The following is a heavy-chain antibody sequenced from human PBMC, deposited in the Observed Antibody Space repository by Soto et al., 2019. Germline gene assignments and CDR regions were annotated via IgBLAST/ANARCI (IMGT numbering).Heavy chain of an antibody. CDR3: AKDLGYYDSSGISRCAFDI. D-gene: IGHD3-22*01. V-gene: IGHV3-30*18. Sequence: PGGSLRLSCAASGFTFSSYGMHWVRQAPGKGLEWVAVISYDGSNKYCADSVKGRFTISRDNSKNTLYLQMNSLRAEDTAVYYYAKDLGYYDSSGISRCAFDIWGQGTMVTVSS. CDR1: GFTFSSYG. J-gene: IGHJ3*02. CDR2: ISYDGSNK.